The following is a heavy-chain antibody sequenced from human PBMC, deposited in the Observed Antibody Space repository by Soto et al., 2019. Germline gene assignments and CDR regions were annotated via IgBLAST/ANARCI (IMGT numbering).Heavy chain of an antibody. V-gene: IGHV3-49*03. CDR2: IKSRAYGGTT. CDR1: GFTLGDYA. J-gene: IGHJ5*02. D-gene: IGHD5-18*01. Sequence: GGSLRLSCTASGFTLGDYAMNWFRQAPGKGLEWIGFIKSRAYGGTTEYAASVKGRFTISRDDSKSIAYLQMNSLKTEDTAVYYCTRDLYTYGPTNWFDPWGQGTLVTVSS. CDR3: TRDLYTYGPTNWFDP.